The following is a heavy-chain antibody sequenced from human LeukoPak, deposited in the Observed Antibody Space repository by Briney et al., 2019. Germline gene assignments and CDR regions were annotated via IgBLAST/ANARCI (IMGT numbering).Heavy chain of an antibody. CDR3: AREAAWGNWYFDH. CDR2: INPSGGST. V-gene: IGHV1-46*01. CDR1: GYTFTSYY. Sequence: ASVKVSCKASGYTFTSYYMHWVRQAPGQGLEWMGIINPSGGSTSYAQKFQGRVTMTRDTSTSTVYMELSSLRYDDTALYYCAREAAWGNWYFDHWGRGTLVTVSS. J-gene: IGHJ2*01. D-gene: IGHD3-16*01.